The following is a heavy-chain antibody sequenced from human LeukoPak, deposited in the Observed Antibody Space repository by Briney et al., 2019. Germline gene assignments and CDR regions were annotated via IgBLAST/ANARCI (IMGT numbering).Heavy chain of an antibody. CDR1: GFTFSSYS. J-gene: IGHJ4*02. CDR2: ISSSSSYI. Sequence: GGSLRLSCAASGFTFSSYSMNWVRQAPGKGLEWVSSISSSSSYIYYADSVKGRFTISRDNAKNSLYLQMNSLRAEDTAVYYCARDGGEYSSSPVSHWGQGTLVTVSS. D-gene: IGHD6-6*01. V-gene: IGHV3-21*01. CDR3: ARDGGEYSSSPVSH.